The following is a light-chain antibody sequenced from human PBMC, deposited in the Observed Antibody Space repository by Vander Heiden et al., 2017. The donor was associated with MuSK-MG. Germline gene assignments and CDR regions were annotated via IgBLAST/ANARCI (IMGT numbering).Light chain of an antibody. V-gene: IGKV1-39*01. CDR1: QSISSY. Sequence: DIQMTQSPSSLSASVGDRVTITCRASQSISSYLNWYQQKPGKAPKLLIYAASSLQSGVPSRFSGSGSGTDFTLTISSLQPEDFATYYCQQSDSTPITFGQGTRLENK. J-gene: IGKJ5*01. CDR2: AAS. CDR3: QQSDSTPIT.